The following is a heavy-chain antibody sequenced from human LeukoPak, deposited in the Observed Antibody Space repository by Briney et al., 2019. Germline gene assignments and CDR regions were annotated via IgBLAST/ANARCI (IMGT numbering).Heavy chain of an antibody. J-gene: IGHJ4*02. CDR1: EFTFSSYS. V-gene: IGHV3-30*03. Sequence: GGSLRLSCAASEFTFSSYSMHWVRQAPGKGLQWVAVISSDGRNTYYADSVKGRFTISRDSSKNTLHLQMNSLRPEDTAVYYCAIELVEEADVDYWRQGNLVTVSS. CDR2: ISSDGRNT. D-gene: IGHD5-24*01. CDR3: AIELVEEADVDY.